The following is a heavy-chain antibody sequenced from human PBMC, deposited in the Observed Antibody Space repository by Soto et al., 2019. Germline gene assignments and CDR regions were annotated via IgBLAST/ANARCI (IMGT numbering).Heavy chain of an antibody. Sequence: PSETLSLTCTVSGGSVRSGDYYWSWIRQPPGKGLEWIANIFYSGSTIYNPSLKSRVTISIDTSKNQFSLKLGSVSAADTAVYFCARVPNYFHSSPSYLDGMDVWGQGTTVTVSS. CDR1: GGSVRSGDYY. J-gene: IGHJ6*02. D-gene: IGHD3-22*01. CDR2: IFYSGST. V-gene: IGHV4-61*08. CDR3: ARVPNYFHSSPSYLDGMDV.